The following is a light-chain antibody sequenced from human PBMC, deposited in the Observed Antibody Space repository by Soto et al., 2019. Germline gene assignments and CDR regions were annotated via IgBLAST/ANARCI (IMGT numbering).Light chain of an antibody. CDR2: KAS. Sequence: DIQMTQSPSTLSASVGDRVTITCRASQSINIWLAWYQQKPGKAPNLLIYKASSLESGVPSRFSGSGSGTEFTLTISSLQPDDFASYYCQQYNSYPLTFGQGTKVDIK. CDR3: QQYNSYPLT. V-gene: IGKV1-5*03. CDR1: QSINIW. J-gene: IGKJ1*01.